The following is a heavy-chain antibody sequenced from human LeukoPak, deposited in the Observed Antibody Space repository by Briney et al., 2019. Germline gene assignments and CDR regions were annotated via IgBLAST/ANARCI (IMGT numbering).Heavy chain of an antibody. CDR3: ARLVTEPGTYAYYLDN. Sequence: GGSLRLSCAASGFTFNNYWMIWVRQAPGKGLEWVADIKYDESDKFYVDSVKGRFFISRDNAQNSVHLQMNSLRAEDTAVYYCARLVTEPGTYAYYLDNWGQGTLVTVSS. J-gene: IGHJ4*02. D-gene: IGHD6-13*01. V-gene: IGHV3-7*01. CDR1: GFTFNNYW. CDR2: IKYDESDK.